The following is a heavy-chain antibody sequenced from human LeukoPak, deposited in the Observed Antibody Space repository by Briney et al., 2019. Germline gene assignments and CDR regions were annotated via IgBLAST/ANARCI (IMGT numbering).Heavy chain of an antibody. Sequence: GGSLRLSCAASGFTFYNYAMSWVRQAPGKGLEWVSAISGSGGSTYYADSVKGRFTISRDNSKNTLYLQMSSLRAEDTAVYYCAKRTGDYFDYWGQGTLVTVSS. CDR3: AKRTGDYFDY. CDR2: ISGSGGST. V-gene: IGHV3-23*01. J-gene: IGHJ4*02. D-gene: IGHD3/OR15-3a*01. CDR1: GFTFYNYA.